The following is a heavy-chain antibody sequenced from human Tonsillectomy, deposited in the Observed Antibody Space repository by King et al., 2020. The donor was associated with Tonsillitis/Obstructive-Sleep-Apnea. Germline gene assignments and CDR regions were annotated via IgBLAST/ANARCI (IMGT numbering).Heavy chain of an antibody. CDR3: ANRNSYGSGSYFYYFDY. CDR2: ISGNGGST. J-gene: IGHJ4*02. CDR1: GLTFSNYA. V-gene: IGHV3-23*04. Sequence: DVQLVESGGDLVQPGGSLRLSCAASGLTFSNYAMSWVRQAPGKGLEWVSAISGNGGSTYYADSVKGRFTISRDNSKNTLYLQMNSLRAEDTAVYYCANRNSYGSGSYFYYFDYWGQGTLVTVSS. D-gene: IGHD3-10*01.